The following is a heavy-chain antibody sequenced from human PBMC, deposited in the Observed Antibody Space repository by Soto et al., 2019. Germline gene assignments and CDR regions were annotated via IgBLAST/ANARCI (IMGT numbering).Heavy chain of an antibody. CDR3: ARGYCSGGNCYSGMDV. D-gene: IGHD2-15*01. CDR2: IIPISGTT. V-gene: IGHV1-69*13. J-gene: IGHJ6*02. CDR1: GGTFSTHA. Sequence: SVKVSCKASGGTFSTHAIIWVRQAPGHGLEWMGGIIPISGTTYYTQKFQGRVTITADEPTSTAFMELSSLKSEDTAVFYCARGYCSGGNCYSGMDVWSQGTMVTVSS.